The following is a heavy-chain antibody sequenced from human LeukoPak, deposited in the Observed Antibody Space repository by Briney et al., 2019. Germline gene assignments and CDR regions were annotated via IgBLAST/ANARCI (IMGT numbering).Heavy chain of an antibody. CDR2: IKSDGSGT. CDR1: GFSFSNYW. V-gene: IGHV3-74*01. CDR3: ARRNTAMITGFDY. J-gene: IGHJ4*02. Sequence: GGSLRLSCTASGFSFSNYWMHWVRQAPGKGLVWVSRIKSDGSGTNYADSVKGRFTISRDSAKNTLYLQMNSLRAEDTAVYYCARRNTAMITGFDYWGRGTLVTVSS. D-gene: IGHD5-18*01.